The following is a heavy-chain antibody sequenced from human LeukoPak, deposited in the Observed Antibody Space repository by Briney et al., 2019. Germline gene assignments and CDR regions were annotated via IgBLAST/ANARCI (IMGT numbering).Heavy chain of an antibody. CDR2: TNSGGTTT. J-gene: IGHJ4*02. V-gene: IGHV3-23*01. CDR1: GFPFSNFS. CDR3: AKQSYARSLGE. Sequence: GGSLRLSCATSGFPFSNFSMTWVRQAPGKGLEWISTTNSGGTTTYYAESVKGRFTISRDNFKNALYLQMSSLRVEDTAIYYCAKQSYARSLGEGGPGTLVTVSS. D-gene: IGHD3-10*02.